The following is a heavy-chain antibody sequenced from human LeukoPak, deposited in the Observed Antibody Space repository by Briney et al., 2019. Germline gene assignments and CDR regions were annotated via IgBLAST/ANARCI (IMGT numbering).Heavy chain of an antibody. D-gene: IGHD6-19*01. CDR2: IYYSGST. Sequence: PSETLSLTCTVSGGSISSYYWSWIRQPPGKGLEWIGYIYYSGSTNYNPSLKSRVTISVDTSKNQFFLKLSSVTAADTAVYYCARYMFGSGPFDYWGQGTLVTVSS. V-gene: IGHV4-59*01. CDR3: ARYMFGSGPFDY. CDR1: GGSISSYY. J-gene: IGHJ4*02.